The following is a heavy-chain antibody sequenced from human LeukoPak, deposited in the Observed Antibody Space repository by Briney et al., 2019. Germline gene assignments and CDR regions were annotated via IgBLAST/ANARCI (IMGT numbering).Heavy chain of an antibody. V-gene: IGHV4-39*01. CDR1: GGSIRSSSYY. D-gene: IGHD6-19*01. Sequence: SETLSLTCTVSGGSIRSSSYYWGWIRQPPGKGLEWIGSIYYSGSTYYNPSLKSRVTISVDTSKNQFSLKLSSVTAADMAVYYCARHTPSDWYAMGEWFDPWGQGTLVTVSS. CDR2: IYYSGST. J-gene: IGHJ5*02. CDR3: ARHTPSDWYAMGEWFDP.